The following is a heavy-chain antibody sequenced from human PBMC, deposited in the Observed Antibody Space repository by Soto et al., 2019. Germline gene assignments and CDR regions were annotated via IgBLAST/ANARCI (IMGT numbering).Heavy chain of an antibody. CDR3: ERPASYSSSWSFDC. D-gene: IGHD6-13*01. Sequence: GESLKISCKGSGYSFTSYWIDWVRQMPGKGLEWMGIIYPGDSDTRYSPSFQGQVTISADKSISTAYLQWSSLKASDTAMYYCERPASYSSSWSFDCWGQGPLVTVSS. V-gene: IGHV5-51*01. CDR2: IYPGDSDT. J-gene: IGHJ4*02. CDR1: GYSFTSYW.